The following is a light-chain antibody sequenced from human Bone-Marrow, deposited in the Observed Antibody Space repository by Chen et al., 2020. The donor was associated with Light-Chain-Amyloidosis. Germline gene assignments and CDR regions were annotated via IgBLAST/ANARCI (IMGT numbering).Light chain of an antibody. CDR3: QVWDRSSERPV. CDR2: DDS. Sequence: SYVLTPPSSVSVAPGQTATIACGGNNIGSTSVHWYQQTPGQAPLLVVYDDSDRPSGIPERLSGSNSGNTATLTISSVEAGDEADYHCQVWDRSSERPVFGGGTKLTVL. V-gene: IGLV3-21*02. J-gene: IGLJ3*02. CDR1: NIGSTS.